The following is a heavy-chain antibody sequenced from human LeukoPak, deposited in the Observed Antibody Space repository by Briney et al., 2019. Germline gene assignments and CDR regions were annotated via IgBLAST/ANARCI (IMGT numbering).Heavy chain of an antibody. CDR3: AKSNRYCDSASCYEAFDI. V-gene: IGHV4-59*01. J-gene: IGHJ3*02. Sequence: SETLSLTCTVSGASISIYSWSWIRQPPGQGLEWIGYIYYSGSPNYNPSLKSRVTTSVDASKNQFSLKVSSVTAADTAVYYCAKSNRYCDSASCYEAFDIWGQGTMVTVSS. CDR2: IYYSGSP. D-gene: IGHD2-2*01. CDR1: GASISIYS.